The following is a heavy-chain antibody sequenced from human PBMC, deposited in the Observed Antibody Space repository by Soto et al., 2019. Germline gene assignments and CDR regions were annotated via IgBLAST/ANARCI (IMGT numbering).Heavy chain of an antibody. D-gene: IGHD2-2*01. CDR1: GDSISSSHW. V-gene: IGHV4-4*02. J-gene: IGHJ4*02. CDR3: ARALPAANKGSYYFDY. Sequence: QVQLQASGPGLVKPSGTLSLTCAVSGDSISSSHWWIWVRQPPGKGLEWIGEIYHSGTTYYNPSLESRVTMSVDKSRNQFSLHLNSVTAADMAVYYCARALPAANKGSYYFDYWGQGTLVTVSS. CDR2: IYHSGTT.